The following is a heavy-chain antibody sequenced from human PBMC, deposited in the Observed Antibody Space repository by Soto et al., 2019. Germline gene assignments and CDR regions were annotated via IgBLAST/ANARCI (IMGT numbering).Heavy chain of an antibody. CDR1: GYIFSSYW. CDR3: ARQDETSREDYYGMDV. Sequence: GESLKISCKGSGYIFSSYWITCLLQLRVKGLEWMGRIDPSDSYTNYSPSFQGHVTISVDKSISTAYLQWNSLKASDSAMYYCARQDETSREDYYGMDVWGQGTTVTVSS. CDR2: IDPSDSYT. J-gene: IGHJ6*02. V-gene: IGHV5-10-1*01.